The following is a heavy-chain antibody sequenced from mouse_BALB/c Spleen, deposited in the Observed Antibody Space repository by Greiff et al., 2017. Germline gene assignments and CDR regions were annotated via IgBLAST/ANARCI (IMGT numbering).Heavy chain of an antibody. CDR2: ISSYNGTI. V-gene: IGHV1S34*01. D-gene: IGHD4-1*01. J-gene: IGHJ4*01. CDR1: GYSFTGYY. CDR3: AREGGGGNWDMED. Sequence: LVKPGASRKLSCTASGYSFTGYYMHWVKQSHGKSLEWIGYISSYNGTISYNQKFKGRCTITIDTPSSTVYLQLNSLTSEDTAIYYCAREGGGGNWDMEDWGQGTSVTVSS.